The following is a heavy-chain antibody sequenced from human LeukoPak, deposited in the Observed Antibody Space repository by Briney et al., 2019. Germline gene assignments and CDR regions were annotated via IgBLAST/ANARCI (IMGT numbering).Heavy chain of an antibody. J-gene: IGHJ4*02. V-gene: IGHV4-31*03. Sequence: PSQTLSLTCTVSGDSINSGGYYWTWIRQHPGKGLEWIGYIYYSGTTYCNPSLKSRVTISVDTSKNQFSLNLSSLTAADTAVYYCARGGYDSSGSSVYYLDYWGQGTLVTVSS. CDR3: ARGGYDSSGSSVYYLDY. CDR1: GDSINSGGYY. D-gene: IGHD3-22*01. CDR2: IYYSGTT.